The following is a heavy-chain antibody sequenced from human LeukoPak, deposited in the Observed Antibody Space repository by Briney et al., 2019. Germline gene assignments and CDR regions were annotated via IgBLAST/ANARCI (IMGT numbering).Heavy chain of an antibody. J-gene: IGHJ6*02. V-gene: IGHV3-11*01. CDR3: ARGHYGMDV. CDR2: IFNSGSTI. Sequence: PGGSLRLSCAASGFTFSDHYMSWIRQAPGRGLGWVSYIFNSGSTIYYADSVKGRFTISRDNAKNSLYLQMNSLRAEDTAVYYCARGHYGMDVWGQGTTVTVSS. CDR1: GFTFSDHY.